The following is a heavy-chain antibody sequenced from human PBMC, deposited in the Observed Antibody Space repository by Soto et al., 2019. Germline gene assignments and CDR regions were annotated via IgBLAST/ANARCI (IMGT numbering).Heavy chain of an antibody. J-gene: IGHJ3*02. D-gene: IGHD2-2*02. CDR1: GVSIGSHF. CDR3: ARLQYTGVTALDI. V-gene: IGHV4-59*11. CDR2: IYHTVNT. Sequence: QVQLQESGPRLVKPSETLSLTCSVSGVSIGSHFWSWIRQAPGKGPELVGYIYHTVNTNYNPALKSRVTISMDTSKTQLSLQLSSGTAADTAVYYCARLQYTGVTALDIWGQGTMVTVSS.